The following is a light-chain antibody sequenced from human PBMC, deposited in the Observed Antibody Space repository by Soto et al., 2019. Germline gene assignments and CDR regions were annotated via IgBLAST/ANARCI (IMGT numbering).Light chain of an antibody. Sequence: EIVLTQSPGTLSLSPGERATLSCRASQSVSSSYLAWYQQKPGQAPRLLIYGASSRATGIPDRFSGSGAGTDFTLPISRLKPEDFAVYYCQQYGTSPAYTFGQGTKLEIK. CDR2: GAS. CDR1: QSVSSSY. V-gene: IGKV3-20*01. CDR3: QQYGTSPAYT. J-gene: IGKJ2*01.